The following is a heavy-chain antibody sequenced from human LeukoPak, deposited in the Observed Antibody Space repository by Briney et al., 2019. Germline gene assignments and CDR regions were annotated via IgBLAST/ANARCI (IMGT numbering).Heavy chain of an antibody. CDR3: ARVAGSYRDAFDI. CDR2: IYHSGST. CDR1: GYSISSGYY. V-gene: IGHV4-38-2*02. D-gene: IGHD1-26*01. Sequence: SETLSLTCTVSGYSISSGYYWGWIRQPPGKGLEWIGSIYHSGSTYYNPSLKSRVTISVDTSKNQFSLKLSSVTAADTAVYYCARVAGSYRDAFDIWGQGTMVTVSS. J-gene: IGHJ3*02.